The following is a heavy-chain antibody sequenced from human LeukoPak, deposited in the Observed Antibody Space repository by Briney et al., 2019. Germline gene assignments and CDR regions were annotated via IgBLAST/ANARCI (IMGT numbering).Heavy chain of an antibody. CDR2: INYSGKNR. D-gene: IGHD6-19*01. CDR1: GFAFSSYG. CDR3: ARDTFIAVAGTAYYYYYMDV. Sequence: GGSLRLSCAASGFAFSSYGMHWVRQAPGKGLEWVAFINYSGKNRFHADSVKGRFTISRDNSNNTLLLQMNSLRAEDTAVYYCARDTFIAVAGTAYYYYYMDVWGKGTTVTVSS. J-gene: IGHJ6*03. V-gene: IGHV3-30*02.